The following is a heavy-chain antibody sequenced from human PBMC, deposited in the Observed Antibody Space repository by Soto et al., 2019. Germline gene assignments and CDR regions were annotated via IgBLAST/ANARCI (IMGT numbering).Heavy chain of an antibody. D-gene: IGHD5-12*01. Sequence: VQLVESGGGLVKPGGSLRLSCAASGFTFSNAWMSWVRQAPGKGLEWVGRIKSKTDGGTTDYAAPVKGRFTISRDDSKNTLYLQMNSLKTEDTAVYYCTTRIDIVAFLSDYWGQGTLVTVSS. J-gene: IGHJ4*02. CDR2: IKSKTDGGTT. V-gene: IGHV3-15*01. CDR3: TTRIDIVAFLSDY. CDR1: GFTFSNAW.